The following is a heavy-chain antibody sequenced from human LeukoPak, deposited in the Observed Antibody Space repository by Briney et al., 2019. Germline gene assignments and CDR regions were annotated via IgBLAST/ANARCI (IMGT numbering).Heavy chain of an antibody. CDR3: ARHIVATTIKGYYYYYMDV. CDR2: IYYSGST. CDR1: GGSISSSSYY. V-gene: IGHV4-39*01. Sequence: SETPSLTCTVSGGSISSSSYYWGWIRQPPGKGLEWIVSIYYSGSTYYNPSLKSRVTISVDTSKNQFSLKLSSVTAADTAVYYCARHIVATTIKGYYYYYMDVWGKGTTVTISS. J-gene: IGHJ6*03. D-gene: IGHD5-12*01.